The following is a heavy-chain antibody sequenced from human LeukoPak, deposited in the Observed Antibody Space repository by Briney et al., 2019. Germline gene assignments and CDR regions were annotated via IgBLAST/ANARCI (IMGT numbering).Heavy chain of an antibody. D-gene: IGHD6-6*01. V-gene: IGHV3-30*19. CDR2: ISYDGSNK. Sequence: GGSLRLSCATSGFTFNRFGMHWVRQAPGKGLEWVAVISYDGSNKYYADSVKGRFTISRDNSKNTLYLQMNSLRAEDTAVYYCARDGNNVAARVSNYYYGMDVWGQGTTVTVSS. J-gene: IGHJ6*02. CDR3: ARDGNNVAARVSNYYYGMDV. CDR1: GFTFNRFG.